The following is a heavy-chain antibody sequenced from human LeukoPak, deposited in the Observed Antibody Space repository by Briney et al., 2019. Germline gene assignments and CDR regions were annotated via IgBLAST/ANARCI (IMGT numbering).Heavy chain of an antibody. CDR3: VRGTRAFDV. J-gene: IGHJ3*01. CDR1: GFTFSSYA. V-gene: IGHV3-30-3*01. CDR2: SSYDGRD. Sequence: GGSLRLSCAASGFTFSSYAMHWVRQASGKGLEWVGVSSYDGRDYYADSMRGRFTISRDNAQKSLYLQINSLRGDDTALYYCVRGTRAFDVWGQGTMVTVSS.